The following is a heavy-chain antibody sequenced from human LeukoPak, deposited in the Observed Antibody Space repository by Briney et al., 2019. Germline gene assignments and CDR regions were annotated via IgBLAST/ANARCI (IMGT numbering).Heavy chain of an antibody. CDR1: GGTLITYA. D-gene: IGHD3-22*01. CDR2: IIPIFGTA. V-gene: IGHV1-69*01. J-gene: IGHJ6*02. Sequence: GSSLKVSCKASGGTLITYAISWVRRAPRQGLEWMGGIIPIFGTANYAQKFQGRVTITADESTSTAYMELSSLRSEDTAVYYCARDTYDSSGYYFSHYYYGMDVWGQGTTVTVSS. CDR3: ARDTYDSSGYYFSHYYYGMDV.